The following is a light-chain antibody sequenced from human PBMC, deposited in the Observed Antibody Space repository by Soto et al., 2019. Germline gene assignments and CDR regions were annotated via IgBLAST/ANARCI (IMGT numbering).Light chain of an antibody. CDR1: QDISRY. J-gene: IGKJ3*01. V-gene: IGKV1-39*01. CDR2: AAS. CDR3: QQSYSLPLT. Sequence: DIQMTQSPSSMSASVGDRVTITCRASQDISRYLNWYQQKLGKAPKLLIYAASTLQIGVPSRFSGNESGTDFTLTISSLQPEDFGTYYWQQSYSLPLTFGPGTKVDI.